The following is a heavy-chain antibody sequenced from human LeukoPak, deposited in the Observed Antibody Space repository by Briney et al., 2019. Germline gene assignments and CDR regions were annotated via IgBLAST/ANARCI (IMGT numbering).Heavy chain of an antibody. CDR3: ARDLAGVTGPHWYFDL. D-gene: IGHD3-9*01. CDR1: GFTVSSTY. J-gene: IGHJ2*01. V-gene: IGHV3-66*01. CDR2: IYTGGRT. Sequence: EGSLRLSCAASGFTVSSTYMTWVRQAPGKGLEWVSVIYTGGRTDYAESVRGRFTISRDNSKNMLYLQLNSLRAEDTALYYCARDLAGVTGPHWYFDLWGRGTLVSVSS.